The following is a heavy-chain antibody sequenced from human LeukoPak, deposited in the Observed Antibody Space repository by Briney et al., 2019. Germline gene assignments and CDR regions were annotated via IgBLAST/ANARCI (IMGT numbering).Heavy chain of an antibody. CDR3: ARETRYCSSTSCQLDY. V-gene: IGHV3-66*01. CDR2: MYTGGTT. Sequence: GWSVSLSRASSLLIHSDNFMNGVGPAGAMALEGVAVMYTGGTTYYADSVKGRFTISRDTSKNTLFLQMNSLGAEDTAVYYCARETRYCSSTSCQLDYWGQGTLVTVSS. D-gene: IGHD2-2*01. J-gene: IGHJ4*02. CDR1: LLIHSDNF.